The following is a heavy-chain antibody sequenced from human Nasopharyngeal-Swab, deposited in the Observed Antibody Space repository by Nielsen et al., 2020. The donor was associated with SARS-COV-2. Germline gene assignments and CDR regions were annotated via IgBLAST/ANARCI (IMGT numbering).Heavy chain of an antibody. CDR3: AKDSSSWYKRDFDY. CDR2: ISSSSSYI. D-gene: IGHD6-13*01. Sequence: GGSLRPSCAASGFTFSSYSMNWVRQAPGKGLEWVSSISSSSSYIYYADSVKGRFTISRDNAKNSLYLQMNSLRAEDTAVYYCAKDSSSWYKRDFDYWGQGTLVTVSS. CDR1: GFTFSSYS. V-gene: IGHV3-21*01. J-gene: IGHJ4*02.